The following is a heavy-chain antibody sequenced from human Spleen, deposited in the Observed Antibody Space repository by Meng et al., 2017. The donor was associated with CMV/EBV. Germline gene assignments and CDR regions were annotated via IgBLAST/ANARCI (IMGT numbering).Heavy chain of an antibody. Sequence: GGSRRLSCAASGFTFSASCMTGVRQAPGKGLEWVGRVKNKTDGGTTDYAAPVKGRFTISRDDSKNTLYLQMNSLKTEDRAVYYCARDFTEYYCYDGMDVWGQGTTVTVSS. CDR1: GFTFSASC. D-gene: IGHD1-14*01. CDR2: VKNKTDGGTT. CDR3: ARDFTEYYCYDGMDV. J-gene: IGHJ6*02. V-gene: IGHV3-15*01.